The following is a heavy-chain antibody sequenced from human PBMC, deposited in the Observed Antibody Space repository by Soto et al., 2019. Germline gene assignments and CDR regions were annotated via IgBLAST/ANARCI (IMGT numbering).Heavy chain of an antibody. J-gene: IGHJ6*02. V-gene: IGHV3-11*01. CDR1: GFTFSDYY. D-gene: IGHD6-13*01. CDR3: ARDARYASSSYGFDV. Sequence: QVQLVESGGGLVKPGGSLRLSCVAPGFTFSDYYMSWIRQAPGKGLEWVSYISNSGHAIYDADSVKGRFTVSRDNSNNSMSLQMDSLRADDTAIYYCARDARYASSSYGFDVWGQGTTVSVSS. CDR2: ISNSGHAI.